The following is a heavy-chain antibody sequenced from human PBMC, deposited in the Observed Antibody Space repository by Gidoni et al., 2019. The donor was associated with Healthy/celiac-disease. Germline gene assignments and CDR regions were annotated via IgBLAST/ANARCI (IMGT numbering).Heavy chain of an antibody. CDR1: SGSISSVDYY. Sequence: QVQLQESGPGLVKPSQTLSLTCTVSSGSISSVDYYWSWIRQHPGKGLEWIGYIYYSGSTYYNPSLKSRVTISVDTSKNQFSLKLSSVTAADTAVYYCARDLRVGATSGYYYYGLDVWGQGTTVTVSS. J-gene: IGHJ6*02. CDR3: ARDLRVGATSGYYYYGLDV. CDR2: IYYSGST. D-gene: IGHD1-26*01. V-gene: IGHV4-31*03.